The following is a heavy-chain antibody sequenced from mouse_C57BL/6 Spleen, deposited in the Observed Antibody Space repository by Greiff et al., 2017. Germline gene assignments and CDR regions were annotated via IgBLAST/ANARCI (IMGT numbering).Heavy chain of an antibody. Sequence: VQLQQPGAELVKPGASVKLSCKASGYTFTSYWMHWVKQRPGRGLEWIGRIDPNSGGTKYNEKFKSKATLTVAKPSSTAYMQLSSLTSEDSAVYCCARSPFITTVVATDFDYWGQGTTLTVSS. CDR1: GYTFTSYW. J-gene: IGHJ2*01. D-gene: IGHD1-1*01. CDR3: ARSPFITTVVATDFDY. V-gene: IGHV1-72*01. CDR2: IDPNSGGT.